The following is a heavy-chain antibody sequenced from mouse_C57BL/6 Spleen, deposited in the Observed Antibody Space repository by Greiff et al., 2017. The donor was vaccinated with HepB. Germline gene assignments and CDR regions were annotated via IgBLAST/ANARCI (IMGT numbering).Heavy chain of an antibody. CDR3: ASYGFSC. Sequence: QVQLQQPGAELVKPGASVKLSCKASGYTFTSYWMQWVKQRPGQGLEWIGEIDPSDSYTNYNQKFKGKATLTVDTSSNTAYMQLSSLTSEDSAVYCCASYGFSCWGKGTLVTV. D-gene: IGHD1-1*01. CDR1: GYTFTSYW. V-gene: IGHV1-50*01. CDR2: IDPSDSYT. J-gene: IGHJ3*01.